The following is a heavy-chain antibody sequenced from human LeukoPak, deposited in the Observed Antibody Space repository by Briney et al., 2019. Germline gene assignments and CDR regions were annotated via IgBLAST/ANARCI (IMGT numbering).Heavy chain of an antibody. CDR2: IYYSGST. CDR1: GGSISSSSYY. CDR3: ARKGGYGADHFDY. J-gene: IGHJ4*02. Sequence: SETLSLTCTVSGGSISSSSYYWGWIRQPPGKGLEWIGSIYYSGSTYYNPSLKSRVTISVDTSKNQFSLKLSSVTAADTAVYYCARKGGYGADHFDYWGQGTLVTVSS. V-gene: IGHV4-39*01. D-gene: IGHD5-12*01.